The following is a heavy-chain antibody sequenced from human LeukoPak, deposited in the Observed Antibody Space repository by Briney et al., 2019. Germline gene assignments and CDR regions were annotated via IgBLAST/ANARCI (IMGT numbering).Heavy chain of an antibody. CDR3: ARASHQTPDVHDFYSMDV. CDR1: GVTFDGYA. V-gene: IGHV3-30-3*01. CDR2: VSYDGNTK. D-gene: IGHD6-6*01. Sequence: SLRLSCTASGVTFDGYAMHWVRQAPGKGLEWLTLVSYDGNTKYYADSVHGRFLISRDNSKNTVYLQTDSLRGDDTGVYYCARASHQTPDVHDFYSMDVWGQGTTVRVSS. J-gene: IGHJ6*03.